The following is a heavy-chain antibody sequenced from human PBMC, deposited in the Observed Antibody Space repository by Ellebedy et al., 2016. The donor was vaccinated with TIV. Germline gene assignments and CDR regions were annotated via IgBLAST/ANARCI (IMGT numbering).Heavy chain of an antibody. J-gene: IGHJ2*01. CDR3: ARPFTLCSVDCYPDWYFDL. D-gene: IGHD2-21*02. Sequence: MPSETLSLTCTVSGGSISSGDYYWSWIRQPPGKGLEWIGYIYYSGSTYYTPSLKSRVTILVDTSKNQFSLRLSSVTAADTAVYYCARPFTLCSVDCYPDWYFDLWGRGTLVTVSS. V-gene: IGHV4-30-4*01. CDR2: IYYSGST. CDR1: GGSISSGDYY.